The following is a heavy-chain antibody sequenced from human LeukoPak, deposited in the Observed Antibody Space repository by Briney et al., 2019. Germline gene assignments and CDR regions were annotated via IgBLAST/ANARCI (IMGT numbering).Heavy chain of an antibody. CDR1: GGTFSSYA. J-gene: IGHJ5*02. CDR3: ARGRPTTSIAAAGVNWFDP. V-gene: IGHV1-69*13. D-gene: IGHD6-13*01. Sequence: SVKVSCKASGGTFSSYAISWVRQAPGQGLEWMGGIIPIFGTANYAQKFQGRVTITADESTSTAYMELSSLRSEDTAVYYCARGRPTTSIAAAGVNWFDPWGQGTLVTVSS. CDR2: IIPIFGTA.